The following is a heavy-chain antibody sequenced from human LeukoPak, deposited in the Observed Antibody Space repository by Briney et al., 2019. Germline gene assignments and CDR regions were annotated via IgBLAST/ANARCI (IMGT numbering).Heavy chain of an antibody. CDR1: GYTFTSYG. J-gene: IGHJ4*02. CDR3: ASLKYSSGWYGMYY. Sequence: ASVKVSCKASGYTFTSYGISWVRQAPGQGLEWMGWISAYNGNTNYAQKLQGRVTMTTDTSTSTAYMELRSLRSDDTAVYYCASLKYSSGWYGMYYWGQGTLVTVSS. V-gene: IGHV1-18*01. CDR2: ISAYNGNT. D-gene: IGHD6-19*01.